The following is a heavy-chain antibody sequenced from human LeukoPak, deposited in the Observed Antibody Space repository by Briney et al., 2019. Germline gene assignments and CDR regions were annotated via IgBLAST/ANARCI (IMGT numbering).Heavy chain of an antibody. D-gene: IGHD3-22*01. Sequence: ASVKVSCKVSGYTLTELSMHWVRQAPGKGLEWMGGFDLEDGETIYAQKFQGRVTMTEDTSTDTAYMELSSLRSEDTAVYYCATPDYYDGSGYYDLDYWGQGTLVTVSS. CDR1: GYTLTELS. CDR3: ATPDYYDGSGYYDLDY. J-gene: IGHJ4*02. CDR2: FDLEDGET. V-gene: IGHV1-24*01.